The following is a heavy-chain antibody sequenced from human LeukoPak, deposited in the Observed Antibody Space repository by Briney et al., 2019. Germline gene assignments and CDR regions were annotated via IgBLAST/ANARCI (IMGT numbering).Heavy chain of an antibody. CDR1: GFTFSSYS. J-gene: IGHJ4*02. D-gene: IGHD3-22*01. Sequence: GGSLRLSCAASGFTFSSYSMNWVRQAPGKGLEWVSSISSSSSYIYYADSVKGRFTISRDNAKNSLYLQMNSLRAEDTAVYYCARLPTPYDSSGYYSNWGQGTLVTVSS. V-gene: IGHV3-21*01. CDR3: ARLPTPYDSSGYYSN. CDR2: ISSSSSYI.